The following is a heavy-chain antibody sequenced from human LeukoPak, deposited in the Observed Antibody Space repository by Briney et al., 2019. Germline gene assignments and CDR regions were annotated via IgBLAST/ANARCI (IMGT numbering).Heavy chain of an antibody. J-gene: IGHJ6*03. CDR3: ARSRDDILTGYIYYYYMDV. V-gene: IGHV1-69*13. CDR2: IIPIFGTA. Sequence: ASVKVSCKASGGTFSSYAINWVRQAPGQGLEWMGGIIPIFGTASYVQKFQGRVTITADESTSTAYMELSSLISEDTAVYYCARSRDDILTGYIYYYYMDVWGKGTTVTVSS. CDR1: GGTFSSYA. D-gene: IGHD3-9*01.